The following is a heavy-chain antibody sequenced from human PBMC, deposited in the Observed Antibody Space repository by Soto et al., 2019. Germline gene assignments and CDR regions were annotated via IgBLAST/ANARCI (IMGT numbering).Heavy chain of an antibody. CDR2: INPSGGST. V-gene: IGHV1-46*03. D-gene: IGHD5-18*01. CDR3: ARGEQLWLLGSYYYYYYGMDV. CDR1: GYTFTSYY. J-gene: IGHJ6*02. Sequence: ASVKVSCKASGYTFTSYYMHWVRQAPGQGLEWMGIINPSGGSTSYAQKFQGRVTMTRDTSTSTVYMELSSLRSEDTAVYYCARGEQLWLLGSYYYYYYGMDVWGQGTTVTVSS.